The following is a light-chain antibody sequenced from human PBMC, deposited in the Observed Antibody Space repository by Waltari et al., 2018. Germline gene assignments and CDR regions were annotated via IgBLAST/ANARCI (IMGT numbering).Light chain of an antibody. V-gene: IGKV3-20*01. CDR2: GAS. CDR3: QEYVTLPAT. Sequence: EIVLTQSPGTLSLSPGERATLSCRASQSVSRALAWYQQKPGQAPRLLIYGASSRATGIPDRFSGSGSGTDFRLTISRLEPEDFAVYYCQEYVTLPATFGQGTKVEI. J-gene: IGKJ1*01. CDR1: QSVSRA.